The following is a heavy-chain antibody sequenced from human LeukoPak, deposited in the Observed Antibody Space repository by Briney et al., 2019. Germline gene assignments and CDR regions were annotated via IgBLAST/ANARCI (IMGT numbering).Heavy chain of an antibody. V-gene: IGHV3-9*01. Sequence: GGSLRLSCAASGFTFDDYAMHWVRQAPGKGLEWVSGISWNSGSIGYADSVKGRFTISRDNAKNSLYLQMNSLRAEDTALHYCAKDMRGDDILTLDYWGQGTLVTVSS. CDR1: GFTFDDYA. CDR2: ISWNSGSI. D-gene: IGHD3-9*01. CDR3: AKDMRGDDILTLDY. J-gene: IGHJ4*02.